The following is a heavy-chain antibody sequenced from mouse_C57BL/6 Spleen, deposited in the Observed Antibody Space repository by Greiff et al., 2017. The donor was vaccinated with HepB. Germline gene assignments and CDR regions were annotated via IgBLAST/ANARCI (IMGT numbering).Heavy chain of an antibody. Sequence: EVQLLESGGGLVQPGASLSLSCAASGFTFTAYYMSWVRQPPGKALEWLGFIRNKANGYTTEYSASVKGRFTISRDNSQSILYLQMNALRAEDSATYYCARKYDGYYDFDAMDHWGQGTSVTVSS. D-gene: IGHD2-3*01. V-gene: IGHV7-3*01. CDR2: IRNKANGYTT. J-gene: IGHJ4*01. CDR1: GFTFTAYY. CDR3: ARKYDGYYDFDAMDH.